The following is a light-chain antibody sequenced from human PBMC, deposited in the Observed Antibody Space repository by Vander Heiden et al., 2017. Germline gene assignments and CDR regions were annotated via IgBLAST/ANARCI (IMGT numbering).Light chain of an antibody. V-gene: IGLV1-51*01. CDR3: GTWDSSLSVSVV. CDR2: DNT. Sequence: QSVLTQPPSVSAAPGQKVTISCSGSSSNLGKNYVSCYQQLPGTAPNLLIYDNTKRPTGIPDRFSGSKSGTSATLGITGLLPGDEAEYYCGTWDSSLSVSVVFGGGTKLTVL. J-gene: IGLJ2*01. CDR1: SSNLGKNY.